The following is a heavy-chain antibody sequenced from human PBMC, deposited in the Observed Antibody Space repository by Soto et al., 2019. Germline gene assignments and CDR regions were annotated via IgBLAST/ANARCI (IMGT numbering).Heavy chain of an antibody. Sequence: SETLSLTCAVYGGSFSGYYWSWIRQPPGKGLEWIGEINHSGSTNYNPSLKSRVTISVDTSKNQFSLKLSSVTAADTAVYYCAIELDTATHPYYCYYGMDVWGQGTTVTVSS. CDR3: AIELDTATHPYYCYYGMDV. J-gene: IGHJ6*02. CDR1: GGSFSGYY. V-gene: IGHV4-34*01. CDR2: INHSGST. D-gene: IGHD5-18*01.